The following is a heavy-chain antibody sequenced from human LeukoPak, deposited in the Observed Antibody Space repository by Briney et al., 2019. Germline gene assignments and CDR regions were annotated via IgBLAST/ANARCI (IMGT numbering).Heavy chain of an antibody. CDR3: ARDYRGYRAPYYFDY. CDR2: IKQDGSEK. J-gene: IGHJ4*02. Sequence: GGSLRLSCAASGFTFSSYWMSWVRQAPGKGLEWVANIKQDGSEKYYVDSVKGRFAISRDNAKNSLYLQMNSLRAEDTAVYYCARDYRGYRAPYYFDYWGQGTLVTVSS. D-gene: IGHD2-15*01. CDR1: GFTFSSYW. V-gene: IGHV3-7*01.